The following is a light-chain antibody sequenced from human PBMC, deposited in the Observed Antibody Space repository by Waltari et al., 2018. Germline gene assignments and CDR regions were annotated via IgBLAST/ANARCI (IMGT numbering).Light chain of an antibody. CDR3: QVWDRSSDHVV. CDR1: NIESKS. J-gene: IGLJ2*01. V-gene: IGLV3-21*02. CDR2: EDS. Sequence: SYVLTQPPSVSVAPGQSARITCGGNNIESKSVHWYQQKPGQAPLLVVFEDSDRPSGMPERFSGSNSGNSATLTISRVEAGDEADYYCQVWDRSSDHVVFGGGTKLTVL.